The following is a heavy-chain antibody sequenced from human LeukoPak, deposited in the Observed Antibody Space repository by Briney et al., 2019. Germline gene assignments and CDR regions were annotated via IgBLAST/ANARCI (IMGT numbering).Heavy chain of an antibody. CDR2: IGTASDT. CDR1: GFTFSSFD. V-gene: IGHV3-13*01. J-gene: IGHJ6*03. Sequence: QPGGSLRLSCAASGFTFSSFDMHWVRQPTGQGLEWVSTIGTASDTYYPGSVEGRFTLSRDNAKNSLYLQMNSLTAEDTAVYYCARGPPRGKYYYMDVWGKGTTVTVSS. D-gene: IGHD1-1*01. CDR3: ARGPPRGKYYYMDV.